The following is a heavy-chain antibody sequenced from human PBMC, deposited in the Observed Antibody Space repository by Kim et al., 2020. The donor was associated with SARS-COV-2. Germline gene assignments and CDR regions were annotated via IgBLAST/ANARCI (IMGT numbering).Heavy chain of an antibody. D-gene: IGHD2-15*01. CDR1: GFTFSSYA. CDR3: ANSPPGRYCSGGSCLISKDY. CDR2: ISGSGGST. J-gene: IGHJ4*02. V-gene: IGHV3-23*01. Sequence: GGSLRLSCAASGFTFSSYAMSWVRQAPGKGLEWVSAISGSGGSTYYADSVKGRFTISRDNSKNTLYLQMNSLRAEDTAVYYCANSPPGRYCSGGSCLISKDYWGQGTLVTVSS.